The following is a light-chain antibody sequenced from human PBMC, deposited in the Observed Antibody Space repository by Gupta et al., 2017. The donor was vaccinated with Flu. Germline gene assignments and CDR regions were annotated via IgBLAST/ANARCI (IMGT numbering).Light chain of an antibody. CDR1: ECRPHSTGNTY. J-gene: IGKJ3*01. Sequence: SVAPGQPAFIYCKSSECRPHSTGNTYLCWYRQKPDQRPQLLIHEASNRCYGDAARFSGSGEWSDFTRDSSRVKDTDGGHYSGKQGLRLFTFGHGTKVDIK. V-gene: IGKV2D-29*01. CDR2: EAS. CDR3: KQGLRLFT.